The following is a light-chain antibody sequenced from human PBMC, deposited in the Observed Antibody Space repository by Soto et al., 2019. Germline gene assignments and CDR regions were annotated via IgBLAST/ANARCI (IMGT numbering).Light chain of an antibody. J-gene: IGLJ3*02. V-gene: IGLV2-8*01. CDR2: DVS. CDR1: SSDVGGYNS. CDR3: SSYGGSNNLV. Sequence: QLVLTQPPSASGSPGQSVTISCTGTSSDVGGYNSVSWYQQHPGKAPKLMIYDVSKRPSGVPDRFSGSKSGNTASLTVSGLQAEDEADYYCSSYGGSNNLVFGGGTKVTVL.